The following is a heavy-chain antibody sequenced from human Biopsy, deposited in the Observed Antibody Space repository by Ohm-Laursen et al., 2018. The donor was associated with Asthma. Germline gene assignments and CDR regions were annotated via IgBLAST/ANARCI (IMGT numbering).Heavy chain of an antibody. CDR2: IKRSDGST. D-gene: IGHD1-20*01. Sequence: ASVKVSCKASGYSFTSYHMHWVRQAPGQGLEWIGLIKRSDGSTFYAQKFQGRVTMTWDTSTSTVYMELSTLRSEDTAMYYCARDYNWSPGDYWGQGTMVTVSS. CDR1: GYSFTSYH. J-gene: IGHJ4*02. CDR3: ARDYNWSPGDY. V-gene: IGHV1-46*01.